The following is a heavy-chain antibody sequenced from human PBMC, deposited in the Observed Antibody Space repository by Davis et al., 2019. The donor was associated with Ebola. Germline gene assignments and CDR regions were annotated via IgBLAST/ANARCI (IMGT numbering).Heavy chain of an antibody. CDR3: ARGGVGQWLVYYYYGMDV. CDR2: INPNSGGT. J-gene: IGHJ6*04. D-gene: IGHD6-19*01. V-gene: IGHV1-2*06. Sequence: ASVKVSCKASGYTFTGYYMHWVRQAPGQGLEWMGRINPNSGGTNYAQKFQGRVTMTRDTSISTAYMELSRLRSDDTAVYYCARGGVGQWLVYYYYGMDVWGKGTTVTVSS. CDR1: GYTFTGYY.